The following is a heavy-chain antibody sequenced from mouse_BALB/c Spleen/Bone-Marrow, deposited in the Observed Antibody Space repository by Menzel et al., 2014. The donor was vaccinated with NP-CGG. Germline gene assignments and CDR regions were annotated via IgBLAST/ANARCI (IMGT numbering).Heavy chain of an antibody. J-gene: IGHJ4*01. V-gene: IGHV1-18*01. D-gene: IGHD1-1*01. CDR1: GYTFTDYN. CDR3: AIYYYGSSYAMDY. CDR2: INPNDGGT. Sequence: VQLQQSGPELVKPGASVKIPCKASGYTFTDYNMDWVKQSHGKSLEWIGDINPNDGGTIYNQKFKGKATLTVDKSSSTAYMELRSLTSEDTAVYYCAIYYYGSSYAMDYWGQGTSVTVSS.